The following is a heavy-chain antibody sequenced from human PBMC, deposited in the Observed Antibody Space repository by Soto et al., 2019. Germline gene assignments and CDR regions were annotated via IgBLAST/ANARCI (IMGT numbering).Heavy chain of an antibody. Sequence: GASVKVSCKASGGTFSSYAISWVRQSPGQGLEWMGGIIPIFGTANYAQKFQGRVTITADESTSTAYMELGSLRSEDTAVYYCARAYYYDSSGYSEFDYWGQGTLVTVSS. CDR1: GGTFSSYA. V-gene: IGHV1-69*13. J-gene: IGHJ4*02. D-gene: IGHD3-22*01. CDR3: ARAYYYDSSGYSEFDY. CDR2: IIPIFGTA.